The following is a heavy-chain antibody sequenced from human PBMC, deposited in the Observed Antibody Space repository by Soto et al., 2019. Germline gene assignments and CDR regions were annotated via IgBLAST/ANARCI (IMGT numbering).Heavy chain of an antibody. V-gene: IGHV3-23*01. CDR2: ISGSGGST. J-gene: IGHJ4*02. CDR1: GFTFIIYG. D-gene: IGHD4-17*01. Sequence: GGSLRLSCAASGFTFIIYGMSWARQAPGKGLEWVSGISGSGGSTYYADSVKGRFTISRDNSKNTLYLQMNSLRAEDTAVYYCAKGRVTVTTYYFDYWGQGTLVTVSS. CDR3: AKGRVTVTTYYFDY.